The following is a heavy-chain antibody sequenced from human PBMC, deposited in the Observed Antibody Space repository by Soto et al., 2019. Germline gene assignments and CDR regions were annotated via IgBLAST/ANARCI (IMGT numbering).Heavy chain of an antibody. V-gene: IGHV4-39*01. Sequence: SETLSLTCTVSGDSITNSNYYWGWFRQPPGKGLEWIASIYYIGSTYYNPSLKSRVTISVDTSNNQFSLNLNSVTASDTAVYYCAGRNSLASVSLNCRELSNSTWIDPWGPGTLVTVSS. CDR3: AGRNSLASVSLNCRELSNSTWIDP. J-gene: IGHJ5*02. CDR2: IYYIGST. CDR1: GDSITNSNYY. D-gene: IGHD3-16*02.